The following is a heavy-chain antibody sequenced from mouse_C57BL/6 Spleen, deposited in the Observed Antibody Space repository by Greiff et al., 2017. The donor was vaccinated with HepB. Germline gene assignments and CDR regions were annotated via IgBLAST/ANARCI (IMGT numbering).Heavy chain of an antibody. Sequence: QVQLQQSGPELVKPGASVKISCKASGYSFTSYYIHWVKQRPGQGLEWIGWIYPGSGNTKYNEKFKGKATLTADTSSSTAYMQLSSLTSEDSAVYYCARRGGDWYFDVWGTGTTVTVSS. J-gene: IGHJ1*03. CDR3: ARRGGDWYFDV. CDR2: IYPGSGNT. CDR1: GYSFTSYY. V-gene: IGHV1-66*01.